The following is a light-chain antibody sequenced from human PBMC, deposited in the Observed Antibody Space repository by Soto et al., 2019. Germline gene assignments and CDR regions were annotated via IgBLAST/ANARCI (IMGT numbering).Light chain of an antibody. V-gene: IGKV1-39*01. CDR2: DAS. CDR3: QQSISNPT. J-gene: IGKJ2*01. CDR1: QSISRY. Sequence: DIQMTQSPSSLSASVGDRVTITCRASQSISRYLNWYQQKAGKAPKLLIYDASSLQSGVPSRFSGSGSGKDFPLTISSMQPEDFATYHCQQSISNPTFGQGTKLEIK.